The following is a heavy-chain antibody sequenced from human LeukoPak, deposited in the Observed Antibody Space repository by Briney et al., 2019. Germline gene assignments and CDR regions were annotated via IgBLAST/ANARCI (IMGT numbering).Heavy chain of an antibody. CDR2: INPSGAST. J-gene: IGHJ4*02. CDR3: ARVRGSGYFYY. V-gene: IGHV1-46*01. D-gene: IGHD3-3*01. Sequence: ASVKVSCKASGYSFATYYMHWVRRAPGQGLEWMGIINPSGASTSCAQKFQGRVTMTRDTSTSTVYMELRSLRSEDTAVYYCARVRGSGYFYYWGQGTPVTVSS. CDR1: GYSFATYY.